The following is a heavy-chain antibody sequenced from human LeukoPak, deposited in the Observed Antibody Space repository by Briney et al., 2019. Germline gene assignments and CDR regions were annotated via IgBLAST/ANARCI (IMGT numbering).Heavy chain of an antibody. CDR1: GFTFSIYA. D-gene: IGHD2-15*01. V-gene: IGHV3-23*01. CDR3: AKEGDIVVVVAATAPNWFDP. CDR2: ISGSGGST. Sequence: GGSLRLSCAASGFTFSIYAMSWVRQAPGKGLEWVSDISGSGGSTYYADSVKGRFTISRDHSKNTLYLQMNSLGAEDTAVYYCAKEGDIVVVVAATAPNWFDPWGQGTLVTVSS. J-gene: IGHJ5*02.